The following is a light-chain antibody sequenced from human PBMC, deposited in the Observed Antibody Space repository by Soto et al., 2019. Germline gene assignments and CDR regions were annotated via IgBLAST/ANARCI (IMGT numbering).Light chain of an antibody. V-gene: IGKV1-5*01. J-gene: IGKJ1*01. CDR3: HEYTNVWT. CDR2: DVS. CDR1: QSVSDR. Sequence: DIQMTQSPATLFASVGDRVTITCRASQSVSDRLAWYQQKPGKAPKVLIYDVSTLESGVPSRFSGSGFGTEFILTISSLPPDDFATYYCHEYTNVWTFGQGSKV.